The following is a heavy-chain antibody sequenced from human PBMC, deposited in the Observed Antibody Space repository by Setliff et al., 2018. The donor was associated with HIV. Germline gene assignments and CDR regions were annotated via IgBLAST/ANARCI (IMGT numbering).Heavy chain of an antibody. Sequence: SETLSLTCAVYGGSFSGYYWSWIRQPAGKGLEWIGRIYTSGSTNYNPSLKSRVTMSVDTSKNQFSLKLSSVTAADTAVYYCARGIAAAGIYYYYYMDVWGKGTTVTVSS. V-gene: IGHV4-59*10. CDR2: IYTSGST. CDR3: ARGIAAAGIYYYYYMDV. CDR1: GGSFSGYY. D-gene: IGHD6-13*01. J-gene: IGHJ6*03.